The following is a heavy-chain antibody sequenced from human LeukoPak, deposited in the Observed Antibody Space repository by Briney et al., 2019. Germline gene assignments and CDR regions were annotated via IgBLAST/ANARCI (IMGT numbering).Heavy chain of an antibody. J-gene: IGHJ5*02. V-gene: IGHV1-2*02. CDR2: INPNSGGT. CDR1: GYTFTGYY. CDR3: ARDRGGSMVRGVHNWFDP. D-gene: IGHD3-10*01. Sequence: ASVKVSYKASGYTFTGYYMHWVRQAPGQGLEWMGWINPNSGGTNYAQKFQGRVTMTRDTPISTAYMELSRLRSDDTAVYYCARDRGGSMVRGVHNWFDPWGQGTLVTVSS.